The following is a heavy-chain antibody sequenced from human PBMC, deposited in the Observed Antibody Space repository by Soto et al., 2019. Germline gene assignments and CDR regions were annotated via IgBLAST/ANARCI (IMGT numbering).Heavy chain of an antibody. V-gene: IGHV4-28*01. CDR3: ARIPGDDGIRRNDAFDI. CDR2: IYYSGST. CDR1: GYSISSSNW. D-gene: IGHD4-17*01. J-gene: IGHJ3*02. Sequence: PSETQPLTCAFSGYSISSSNWLGWIRQPPGKGLEWIGYIYYSGSTYYNPSLKSRVTMSVDTSKNQFSLKLSSVTAVDTAVYYCARIPGDDGIRRNDAFDIWGQGTMVTVSS.